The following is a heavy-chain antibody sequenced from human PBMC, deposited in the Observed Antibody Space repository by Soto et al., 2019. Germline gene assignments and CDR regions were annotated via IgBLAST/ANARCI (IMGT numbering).Heavy chain of an antibody. V-gene: IGHV3-23*01. CDR2: ISDDGSSK. Sequence: PGGSLRLSCAAAGFTFSSYAMSWVRQAPGKGLEWVSAISDDGSSKYYADSVKGRFTISRDNSKNTLYLQMNSLRAEDTAVYYCARDELDTYRYYYMDVWGKGTTVTVSS. CDR3: ARDELDTYRYYYMDV. CDR1: GFTFSSYA. J-gene: IGHJ6*03. D-gene: IGHD1-7*01.